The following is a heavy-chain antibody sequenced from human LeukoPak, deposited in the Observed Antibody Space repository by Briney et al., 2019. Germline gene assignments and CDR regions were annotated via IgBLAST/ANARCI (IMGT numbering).Heavy chain of an antibody. CDR1: GFTFSSYA. CDR3: ARDLSEKYSIDY. J-gene: IGHJ4*02. Sequence: PGGSLRLSCAASGFTFSSYAMSWVRQAPGKGLEWVSAISGSGGSTYYADSVKGRLTISRDNSKNTLWLQMNSLRAEDTAIYYCARDLSEKYSIDYWGQGTLVTVSS. V-gene: IGHV3-23*01. CDR2: ISGSGGST. D-gene: IGHD4-11*01.